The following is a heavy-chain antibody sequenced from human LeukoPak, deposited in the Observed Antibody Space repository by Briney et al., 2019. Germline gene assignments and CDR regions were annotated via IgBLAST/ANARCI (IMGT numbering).Heavy chain of an antibody. CDR2: IKEDGSEK. D-gene: IGHD3-9*01. J-gene: IGHJ4*02. CDR3: ASGILTGYLWPKGDY. V-gene: IGHV3-7*01. CDR1: GFTFSSYW. Sequence: GGSLRLSCAASGFTFSSYWMSWVRQAPGEGLEWVANIKEDGSEKYYVDSVKGRFTISRDNAKNSLYLQMNSLRAEDTALYYCASGILTGYLWPKGDYWGQGTRVTVSS.